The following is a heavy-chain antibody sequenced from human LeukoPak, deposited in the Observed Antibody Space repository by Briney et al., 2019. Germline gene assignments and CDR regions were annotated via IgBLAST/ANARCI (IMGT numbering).Heavy chain of an antibody. J-gene: IGHJ4*02. V-gene: IGHV3-21*01. CDR1: GFIFSRYS. CDR2: IRSDSSLI. Sequence: GGSVRLSRAASGFIFSRYSMNWVRQAPGKGLEWVSAIRSDSSLIFYADSLKGRFTNYRDNAKNSLYLQMNSLRVEDTAIYYCARDRARVSDYWGQGTLVTVSS. CDR3: ARDRARVSDY.